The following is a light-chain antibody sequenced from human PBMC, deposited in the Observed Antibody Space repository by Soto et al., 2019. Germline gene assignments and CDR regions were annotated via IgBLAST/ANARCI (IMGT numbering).Light chain of an antibody. J-gene: IGLJ1*01. V-gene: IGLV2-14*01. CDR1: GSDVGDYNY. CDR2: DVS. Sequence: QSALTQPASVSGSPGQSITISCTGTGSDVGDYNYVSWYQQHPGKAPKFMIYDVSIRPSGVSNRFSGSKSGNTASLTISGLQAEDEADYYCSSYTSSSRYVFGTGTKLTVL. CDR3: SSYTSSSRYV.